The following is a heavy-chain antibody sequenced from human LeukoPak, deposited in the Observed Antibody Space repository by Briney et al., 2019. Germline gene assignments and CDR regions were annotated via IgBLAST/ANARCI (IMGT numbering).Heavy chain of an antibody. D-gene: IGHD1-26*01. J-gene: IGHJ2*01. CDR1: GFTFSSYA. Sequence: GGSLRLSCAASGFTFSSYAMSWVRQAPGKGLEWVSTVSGSGSSTYYADSVKGRFTISRDNSKNTLYLQMNSLRAEDTAVYYCAKTRWELLRDWYFDLWGRGTLVTVSS. V-gene: IGHV3-23*01. CDR3: AKTRWELLRDWYFDL. CDR2: VSGSGSST.